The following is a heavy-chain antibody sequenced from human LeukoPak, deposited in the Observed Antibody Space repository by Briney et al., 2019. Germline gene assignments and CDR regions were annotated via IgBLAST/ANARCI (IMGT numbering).Heavy chain of an antibody. J-gene: IGHJ4*02. CDR3: ARALFVTGSDVGY. Sequence: SETLSLTCAVYGGSFSGYYWSWIRQPPGKGLEWIGEINDRGRTNYKASLKSRVTILVDTSKNQFSLRLSSVTAADTAVYYCARALFVTGSDVGYWGQGNLVTVSS. CDR2: INDRGRT. D-gene: IGHD3-9*01. V-gene: IGHV4-34*01. CDR1: GGSFSGYY.